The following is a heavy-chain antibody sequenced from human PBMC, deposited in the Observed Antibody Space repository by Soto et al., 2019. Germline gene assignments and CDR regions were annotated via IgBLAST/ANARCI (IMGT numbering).Heavy chain of an antibody. CDR3: ASLYGSGSYFGYYYGMDV. J-gene: IGHJ6*02. V-gene: IGHV3-11*01. Sequence: QVQLVESGGGLVKPGGSLRLSCAASGFTFSDYYMSWIRQAPGKGLEWVSYISSSGSTIYYADSVKGRFTISRDNAKNSLYLQMNGRRAEDTAVYYCASLYGSGSYFGYYYGMDVWGQGTTVTVSS. CDR2: ISSSGSTI. CDR1: GFTFSDYY. D-gene: IGHD3-10*01.